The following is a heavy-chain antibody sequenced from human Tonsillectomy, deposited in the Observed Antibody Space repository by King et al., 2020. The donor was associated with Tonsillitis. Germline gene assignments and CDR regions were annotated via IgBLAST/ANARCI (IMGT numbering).Heavy chain of an antibody. V-gene: IGHV3-48*01. CDR3: ARPRAGGSYYGAGDY. CDR2: IISSSRTI. CDR1: GFTFSSYS. J-gene: IGHJ4*02. Sequence: VQLVESGGGLVQPGGSLRLSCAASGFTFSSYSMNWVRQAPGKGLEWVSYIISSSRTIYYADSVEGRFTISRDNAKNSLYLQMNSLRAEDTAVYYCARPRAGGSYYGAGDYWGQGTLVTVSS. D-gene: IGHD1-26*01.